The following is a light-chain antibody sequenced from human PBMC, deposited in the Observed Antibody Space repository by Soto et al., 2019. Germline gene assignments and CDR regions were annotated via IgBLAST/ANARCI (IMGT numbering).Light chain of an antibody. V-gene: IGLV2-14*01. CDR3: SSYTSSSTYV. Sequence: QSALTQPASVSGSPGQSITISCTGTSSDVGGYNYVSWYQQHPGKAPKLMMYEVSNRPSGVSHRFSGSKSGNTASLTISGLQAEDEADYYCSSYTSSSTYVFGTGTQLTVL. CDR2: EVS. J-gene: IGLJ1*01. CDR1: SSDVGGYNY.